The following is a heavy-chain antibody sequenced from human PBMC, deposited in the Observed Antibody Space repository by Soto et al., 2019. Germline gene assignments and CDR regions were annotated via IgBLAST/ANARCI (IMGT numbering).Heavy chain of an antibody. V-gene: IGHV3-30-3*01. D-gene: IGHD3-22*01. Sequence: QVQLVESGGGVVQPGRSLRLSCAASGFTFSSYAMHWVRQAPGKGLEWVAVISYDGSNKYYADSVKGRFTISRDNSKNTLYLQMNSLRAEDTAVYYCARGTYYYDSSGYWGDYWGQGTLVTVSS. CDR1: GFTFSSYA. CDR3: ARGTYYYDSSGYWGDY. J-gene: IGHJ4*02. CDR2: ISYDGSNK.